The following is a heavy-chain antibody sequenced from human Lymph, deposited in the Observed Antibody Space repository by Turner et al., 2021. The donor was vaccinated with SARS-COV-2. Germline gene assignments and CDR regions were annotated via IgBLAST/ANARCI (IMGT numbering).Heavy chain of an antibody. J-gene: IGHJ6*02. D-gene: IGHD1-26*01. CDR2: MNPNSGNT. CDR1: GYTFTSYD. CDR3: ARDRYSGGGMDV. V-gene: IGHV1-8*02. Sequence: QVQLVQSGAEVKKPGASVKVSCKAPGYTFTSYDINWVRQATGQGLEWMGWMNPNSGNTGYAQKFQGRVTMTRNTSISTAYMELSSLRSGDTAVYFCARDRYSGGGMDVWGQGTTVTVSS.